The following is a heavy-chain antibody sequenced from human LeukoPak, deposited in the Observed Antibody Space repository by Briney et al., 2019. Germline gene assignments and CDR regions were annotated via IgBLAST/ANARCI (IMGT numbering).Heavy chain of an antibody. D-gene: IGHD3-10*01. CDR3: ARQGLVRGVTRNNWFDP. J-gene: IGHJ5*02. V-gene: IGHV4-39*01. CDR1: GGSISSSSYY. Sequence: PSETLSLTCTVSGGSISSSSYYWGWIRQPPGKGLEWIGSIYYSGSTYYDPSLKSRVTISVDTSKNQFSLKLSSVTAADTAVYYCARQGLVRGVTRNNWFDPWGQGTLVTVSS. CDR2: IYYSGST.